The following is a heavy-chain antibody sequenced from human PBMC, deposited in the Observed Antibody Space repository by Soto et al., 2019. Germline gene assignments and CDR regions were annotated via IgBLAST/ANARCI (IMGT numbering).Heavy chain of an antibody. CDR3: ATGYCSGGSCYLVPIDY. CDR1: GGSISSYY. J-gene: IGHJ4*02. V-gene: IGHV4-59*01. CDR2: IYYSGST. Sequence: PSETLSLTCTVSGGSISSYYWSWIRQPPGKGLEWIGYIYYSGSTNYNPSLKSRVTISVDTSKNQFSLKLSSVTAADTAVYYCATGYCSGGSCYLVPIDYWGQGTLVTVSS. D-gene: IGHD2-15*01.